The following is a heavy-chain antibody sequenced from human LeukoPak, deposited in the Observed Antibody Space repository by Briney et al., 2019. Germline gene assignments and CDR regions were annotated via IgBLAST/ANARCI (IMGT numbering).Heavy chain of an antibody. CDR3: AKSMTTVTTSNYYYYYYMDV. J-gene: IGHJ6*03. V-gene: IGHV3-30*02. Sequence: GGSLRLSCAASGFTFGSYDMHWVRQAPGKGLEWVAFIRYDGSNKYYADSVKGRFTISRDNSKNTLYLQMNSLRAEDTAVYYCAKSMTTVTTSNYYYYYYMDVWGKGTTVTVSS. CDR2: IRYDGSNK. CDR1: GFTFGSYD. D-gene: IGHD4-17*01.